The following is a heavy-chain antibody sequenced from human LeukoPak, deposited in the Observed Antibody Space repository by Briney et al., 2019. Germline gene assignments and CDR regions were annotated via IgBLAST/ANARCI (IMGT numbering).Heavy chain of an antibody. J-gene: IGHJ4*02. Sequence: PSETLSLTCTVSGGSVSSRSYYWGWIRQPPGKGLEWIGSIYYSGSTYYNPSLTSRVTISVDTSKNQFSLKLSSVTAADTAVYYCARKAYFDHWGQGTLVTVSS. CDR3: ARKAYFDH. CDR1: GGSVSSRSYY. V-gene: IGHV4-39*01. CDR2: IYYSGST.